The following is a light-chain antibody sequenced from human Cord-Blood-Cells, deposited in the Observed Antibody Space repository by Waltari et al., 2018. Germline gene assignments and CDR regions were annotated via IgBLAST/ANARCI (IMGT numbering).Light chain of an antibody. CDR2: EVS. Sequence: QSALTQPPSASGSPGQSVTISCTGTSSDVGGYNYVPWYQQHPGKAPKLMIYEVSKRPSGVPERFSGSKSGNTASLTVSGLQAEDEADYYYSSYAGSNNVVFGGGTKLTVL. CDR1: SSDVGGYNY. CDR3: SSYAGSNNVV. J-gene: IGLJ2*01. V-gene: IGLV2-8*01.